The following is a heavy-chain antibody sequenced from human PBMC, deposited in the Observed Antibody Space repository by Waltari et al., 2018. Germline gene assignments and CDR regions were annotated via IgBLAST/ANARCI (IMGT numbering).Heavy chain of an antibody. CDR2: ISSASSYT. J-gene: IGHJ4*02. CDR1: GFPSNLYT. CDR3: VRKSSSGNTYNFDS. Sequence: EVQLVESGGGLVKPGGSLRLSCAASGFPSNLYTMNWVRQAPGKGLEWVSSISSASSYTYYADSLKGRFTISRDNTKNSLYLQMNSLRAEDTAVYYCVRKSSSGNTYNFDSWGQGTLVTVSS. V-gene: IGHV3-21*02. D-gene: IGHD3-22*01.